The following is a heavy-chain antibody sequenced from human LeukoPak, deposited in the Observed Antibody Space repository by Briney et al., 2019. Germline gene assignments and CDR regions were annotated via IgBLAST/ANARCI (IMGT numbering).Heavy chain of an antibody. CDR1: GFSVSDNY. CDR2: IYRGGST. D-gene: IGHD3-10*01. CDR3: ARGGVYGSGNHYRGGAFDI. V-gene: IGHV3-53*01. J-gene: IGHJ3*02. Sequence: SGGSLRLSCATSGFSVSDNYMTWVRQAPGKGLEWVSVIYRGGSTYYADSVKGRFTISRDNSKNMVYLQMNSLRVEDTAVYYCARGGVYGSGNHYRGGAFDIWGQGTVVTVSS.